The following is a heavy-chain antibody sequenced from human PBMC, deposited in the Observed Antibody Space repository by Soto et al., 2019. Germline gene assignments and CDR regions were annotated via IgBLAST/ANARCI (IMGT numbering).Heavy chain of an antibody. CDR1: GFTFSSYG. V-gene: IGHV3-33*01. D-gene: IGHD3-3*01. CDR2: IWYDGSNK. CDR3: ARVGQGDYDFWSGYRTDFDY. Sequence: QVQLVESGGGVVQPGRSLRLSCAASGFTFSSYGMHWVRQAPGKGLEWVAVIWYDGSNKYYADSVKGRFTISRDNSKNTLYLQMNSRRAEDTAVYYGARVGQGDYDFWSGYRTDFDYWGQGTLVTGSS. J-gene: IGHJ4*02.